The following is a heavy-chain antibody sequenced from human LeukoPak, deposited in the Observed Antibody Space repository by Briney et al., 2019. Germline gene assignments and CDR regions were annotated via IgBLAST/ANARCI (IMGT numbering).Heavy chain of an antibody. V-gene: IGHV4-59*01. J-gene: IGHJ4*02. CDR1: GGSISSYY. Sequence: SETLSLTCTVSGGSISSYYWSWIRQPPGKGLEWIGYIYYSGSTNYNPPLKSRVTISVDTSKNQFSLKLSSVTAADTAMYYCARVSGYDWESFYDYWGQGSLVTVSS. D-gene: IGHD5-12*01. CDR3: ARVSGYDWESFYDY. CDR2: IYYSGST.